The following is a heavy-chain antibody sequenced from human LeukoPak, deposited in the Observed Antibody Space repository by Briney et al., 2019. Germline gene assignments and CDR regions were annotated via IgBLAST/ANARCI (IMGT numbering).Heavy chain of an antibody. J-gene: IGHJ4*02. V-gene: IGHV3-73*01. CDR1: GFTFSGSA. CDR2: IRSKANSYAT. CDR3: ATASTRGYTYGYLDY. D-gene: IGHD5-18*01. Sequence: PGGSLRLSCAASGFTFSGSAMHWVRQASGKGLEWVGRIRSKANSYATAYAASVKGRFTISRDDSKNTAYLQMNSLRTDDTAVYYCATASTRGYTYGYLDYWGQGTLVTVSS.